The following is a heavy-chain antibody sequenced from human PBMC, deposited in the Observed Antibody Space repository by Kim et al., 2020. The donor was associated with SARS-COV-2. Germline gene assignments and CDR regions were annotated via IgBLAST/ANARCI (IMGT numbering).Heavy chain of an antibody. D-gene: IGHD6-13*01. CDR2: IYYSGST. CDR3: ARRGSSWPFDY. Sequence: SETLSLTCTVSGGSISSSSYYWGWIRQPPGKGLEWIGSIYYSGSTYYNPSLKSRVTISVDTSKNQFSLKLSSVTAADTAVYYCARRGSSWPFDYWGQGTLVTVSS. CDR1: GGSISSSSYY. V-gene: IGHV4-39*01. J-gene: IGHJ4*02.